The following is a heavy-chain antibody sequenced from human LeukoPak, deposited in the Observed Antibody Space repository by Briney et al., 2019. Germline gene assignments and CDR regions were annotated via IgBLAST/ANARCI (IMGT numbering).Heavy chain of an antibody. CDR2: IYYSGST. V-gene: IGHV4-39*07. J-gene: IGHJ4*02. Sequence: SETLSLTCTVSGGSISSSSYYWGWIRQPPGKGLEWIGSIYYSGSTYYNPSLKSRVTISVDKSKNQFSLKLSSVTAADTAVYYCARSTYYYDSSLNYWGQGTLVTVSS. CDR1: GGSISSSSYY. CDR3: ARSTYYYDSSLNY. D-gene: IGHD3-22*01.